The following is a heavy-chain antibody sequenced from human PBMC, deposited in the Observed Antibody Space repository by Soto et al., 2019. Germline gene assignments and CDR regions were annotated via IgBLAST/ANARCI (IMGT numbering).Heavy chain of an antibody. V-gene: IGHV2-5*02. D-gene: IGHD3-10*01. J-gene: IGHJ4*02. CDR2: IYWDDDK. CDR1: GFSLSTSGVG. Sequence: SGPTLVKPTQTLTLTCTFSGFSLSTSGVGVGWIRQPPGKALEWLALIYWDDDKRYSPSLKSRLTITKDTSKNQVVLTMTNMDPVDTATYYCARAPKWFGEYRYYFDYWGQGTLVTVSS. CDR3: ARAPKWFGEYRYYFDY.